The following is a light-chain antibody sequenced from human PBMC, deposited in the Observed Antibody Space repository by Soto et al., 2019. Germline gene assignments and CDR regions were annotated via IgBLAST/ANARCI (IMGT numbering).Light chain of an antibody. CDR1: QDISSY. J-gene: IGKJ4*01. Sequence: DIQLTQSPSFLSASIGDRVSITCRASQDISSYLAWYQRKPGKAPKLLIYGASTLQSGVPSSFSGSGSGTEVTLTISSMQPEDFATYYCQQLYSSPLTFGGGTKVEIK. CDR3: QQLYSSPLT. V-gene: IGKV1-9*01. CDR2: GAS.